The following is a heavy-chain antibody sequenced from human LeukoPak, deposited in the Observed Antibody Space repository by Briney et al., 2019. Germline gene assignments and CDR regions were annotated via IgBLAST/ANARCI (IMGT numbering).Heavy chain of an antibody. CDR3: ARGAVLMVYASYLRAANWFDP. J-gene: IGHJ5*02. CDR1: GGSFSGYY. Sequence: SETLSLTCAVYGGSFSGYYWSWIRQPPGKGLEWIGEINHSGSTNYNPSLKSRVTISVDTSKNQFSLMLSSVTAADTAVYYCARGAVLMVYASYLRAANWFDPWGQGTLVTVSS. V-gene: IGHV4-34*01. CDR2: INHSGST. D-gene: IGHD2-8*01.